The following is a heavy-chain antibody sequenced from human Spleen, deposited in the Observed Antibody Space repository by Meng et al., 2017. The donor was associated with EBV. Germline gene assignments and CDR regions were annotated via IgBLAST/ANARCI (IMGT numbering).Heavy chain of an antibody. CDR1: GGSLSGYY. CDR2: IIHGGSP. D-gene: IGHD1-26*01. V-gene: IGHV4-34*12. J-gene: IGHJ4*02. CDR3: ATRSTSIDY. Sequence: QVTLQQWGAGLLKPSETLSLTCAVNGGSLSGYYWSWIRQPPGRGLEWIGEIIHGGSPSYNPSLKSRVTISIDTSKSQLSLMLSSVTAADTAVYYCATRSTSIDYWGQGTLVTVSS.